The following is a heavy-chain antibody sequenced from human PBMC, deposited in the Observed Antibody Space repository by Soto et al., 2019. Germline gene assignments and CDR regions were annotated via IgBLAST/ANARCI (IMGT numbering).Heavy chain of an antibody. J-gene: IGHJ3*02. CDR1: GFTFDEYG. D-gene: IGHD2-2*01. Sequence: SLRLSCAASGFTFDEYGMSWVRQVPGKGPEWVSTISWNGDYTFYADSVRGRFTISRDSSKNTLYLEMINLRAEDTAIYYCAKDIVVVPAAQDAFDIWGQGTLVTVSS. CDR2: ISWNGDYT. CDR3: AKDIVVVPAAQDAFDI. V-gene: IGHV3-20*04.